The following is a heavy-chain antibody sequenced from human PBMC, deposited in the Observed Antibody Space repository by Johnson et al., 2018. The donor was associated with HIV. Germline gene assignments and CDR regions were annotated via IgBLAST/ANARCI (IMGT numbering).Heavy chain of an antibody. V-gene: IGHV3-15*01. CDR1: GFTFSNAW. CDR3: TTDGGLGSFDI. CDR2: IKSEVDDGTT. Sequence: VQLVESGGGLVKPGGSLRLSCVASGFTFSNAWMSWVRQAPGRGLEWVGRIKSEVDDGTTDYAAPVKGRFAISRDDSKHMLYLQMNSLKTEDTAVYYCTTDGGLGSFDIWGQGTMVAVSS. J-gene: IGHJ3*02. D-gene: IGHD7-27*01.